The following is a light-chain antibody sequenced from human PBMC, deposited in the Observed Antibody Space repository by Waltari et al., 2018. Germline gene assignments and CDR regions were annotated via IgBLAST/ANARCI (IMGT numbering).Light chain of an antibody. CDR1: QSVLYSSNNKNY. Sequence: DIVMTQSPDSLAVSLGERATINCKSSQSVLYSSNNKNYLAWYQQKPGQPPKLLIYWASTRGSGVPDRFSGSGSGTDVTLTINSLQAEDVAVYYCQQYYSTPGPTFGGGTKVEIK. CDR3: QQYYSTPGPT. CDR2: WAS. J-gene: IGKJ4*01. V-gene: IGKV4-1*01.